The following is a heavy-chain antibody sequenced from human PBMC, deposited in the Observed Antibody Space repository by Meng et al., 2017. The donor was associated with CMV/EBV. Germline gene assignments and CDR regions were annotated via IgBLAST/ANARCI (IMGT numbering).Heavy chain of an antibody. J-gene: IGHJ4*02. CDR2: IYSGGST. Sequence: EVQLVVSGGGLVRPGGSLRLSWAASGFTVSSNYMSWVRQAPGKGLEWVSVIYSGGSTYYADSVKGRFTISRDNSKNTLYLQMNSLRAEDTAVYYCARGGTAIPDYWGQGTLVTVSS. CDR1: GFTVSSNY. D-gene: IGHD5-18*01. V-gene: IGHV3-53*01. CDR3: ARGGTAIPDY.